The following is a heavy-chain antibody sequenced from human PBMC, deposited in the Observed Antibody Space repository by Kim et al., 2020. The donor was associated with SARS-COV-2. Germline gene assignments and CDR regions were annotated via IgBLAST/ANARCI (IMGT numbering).Heavy chain of an antibody. CDR3: ARAIYDFWSGSSLYLGMEV. Sequence: ASVKVSCKASGYTFTSYGISWVRQAPGQGLEWMGWISAYNGNTNYAQKLQGRVTMTTDKATSTAYMELRSLRSDDTAVYYCARAIYDFWSGSSLYLGMEVRGPGNTV. D-gene: IGHD3-3*01. V-gene: IGHV1-18*01. J-gene: IGHJ6*01. CDR1: GYTFTSYG. CDR2: ISAYNGNT.